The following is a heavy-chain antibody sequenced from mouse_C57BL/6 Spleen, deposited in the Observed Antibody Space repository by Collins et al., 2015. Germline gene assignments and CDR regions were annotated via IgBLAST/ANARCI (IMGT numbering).Heavy chain of an antibody. Sequence: GMHWVKQSHAKSLEWIGVISTYYGDASYNQKFKGKATMTVDKSSSTAYMELARLTSEDSAIYYCARGGLNYAFDYWGQGTTLTVSS. D-gene: IGHD2-1*01. CDR1: G. CDR3: ARGGLNYAFDY. J-gene: IGHJ2*01. CDR2: ISTYYGDA. V-gene: IGHV1-67*01.